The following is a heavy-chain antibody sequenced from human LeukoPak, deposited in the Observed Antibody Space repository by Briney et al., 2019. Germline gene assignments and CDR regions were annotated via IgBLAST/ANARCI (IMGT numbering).Heavy chain of an antibody. D-gene: IGHD3-10*01. CDR1: RFIISSYE. Sequence: PGGSLRLSSAASRFIISSYEMKWVRPAPGKGLEWVSYISSSGDTIYYADSVKGLFTISRDNAKNSLYLQMNSLRAEDTAVYYCSRGTYYYGTGILPSDYWGEGTLVTVSS. V-gene: IGHV3-48*03. CDR2: ISSSGDTI. J-gene: IGHJ4*02. CDR3: SRGTYYYGTGILPSDY.